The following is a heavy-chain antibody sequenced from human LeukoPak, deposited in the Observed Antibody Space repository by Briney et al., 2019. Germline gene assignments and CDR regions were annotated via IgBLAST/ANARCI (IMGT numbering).Heavy chain of an antibody. J-gene: IGHJ4*02. D-gene: IGHD6-25*01. Sequence: PSETLSLTCGVSGGSVSSTNWWTWIRQPPGRGLEWIGEVHLDGRTNFNPSLKSRLTMSVDLSENHVSLKLTSVTAADTAVYYCAREGGFYRPLDYSGQGTLVTVST. CDR2: VHLDGRT. CDR1: GGSVSSTNW. V-gene: IGHV4-4*02. CDR3: AREGGFYRPLDY.